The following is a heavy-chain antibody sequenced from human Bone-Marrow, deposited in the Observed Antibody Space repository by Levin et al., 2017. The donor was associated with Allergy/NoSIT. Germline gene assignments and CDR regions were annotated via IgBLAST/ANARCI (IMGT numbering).Heavy chain of an antibody. Sequence: GGSLRLSCAASGFTFDDYAMHWVRQAPGKGLEWVSGISWNSGSIGYADSVKGRFTISRDNAKNSLYLQMNSLRAEDTALYYCAKDCVGATTFSYYYGMDVWGQGTTVTVSS. CDR1: GFTFDDYA. V-gene: IGHV3-9*01. CDR2: ISWNSGSI. D-gene: IGHD1-26*01. CDR3: AKDCVGATTFSYYYGMDV. J-gene: IGHJ6*02.